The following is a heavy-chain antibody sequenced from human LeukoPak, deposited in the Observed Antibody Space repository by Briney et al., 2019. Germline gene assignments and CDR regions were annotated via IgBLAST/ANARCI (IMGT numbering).Heavy chain of an antibody. CDR2: IYGGGST. Sequence: GGSLRLSCAASGFTVSSNYMSWVRQAPGKGLEWVSVIYGGGSTYYADSVKGRFAISRDNSKNTLYLQMNSLRAEDTAVYYCARDRPFGVFDYWGQGTLVTVSS. V-gene: IGHV3-53*01. CDR3: ARDRPFGVFDY. D-gene: IGHD2-8*01. J-gene: IGHJ4*02. CDR1: GFTVSSNY.